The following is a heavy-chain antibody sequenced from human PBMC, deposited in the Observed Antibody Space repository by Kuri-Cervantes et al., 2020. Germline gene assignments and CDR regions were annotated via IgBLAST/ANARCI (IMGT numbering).Heavy chain of an antibody. CDR3: ARDADDLITVIAVEGFGVDP. CDR2: INPNSGGT. D-gene: IGHD3-22*01. J-gene: IGHJ5*02. CDR1: GYTFTGYY. Sequence: ASVKVSCKASGYTFTGYYMHWVRQAPGQGLEWMGWINPNSGGTNYAQKFQGRVTMTRDTSISTAYMELSRLRSDDTAVYYCARDADDLITVIAVEGFGVDPWGQGTLVTVSS. V-gene: IGHV1-2*02.